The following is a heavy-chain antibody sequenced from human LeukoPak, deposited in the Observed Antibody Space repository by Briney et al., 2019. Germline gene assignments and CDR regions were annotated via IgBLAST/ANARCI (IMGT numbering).Heavy chain of an antibody. CDR3: TTEGQLWFASFDY. Sequence: GGSLRLSCAASGFTFSDAWMSWVRQAPWKGLEWVGRIKSKTDGGTTDYAAPVKGRFTISRDDSKNALYLQMNSLKTEDTAVYYCTTEGQLWFASFDYWGQGTLVTVSS. CDR2: IKSKTDGGTT. V-gene: IGHV3-15*01. D-gene: IGHD5-18*01. J-gene: IGHJ4*02. CDR1: GFTFSDAW.